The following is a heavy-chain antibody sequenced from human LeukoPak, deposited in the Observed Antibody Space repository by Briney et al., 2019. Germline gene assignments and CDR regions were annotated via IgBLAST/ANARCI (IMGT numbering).Heavy chain of an antibody. CDR2: IYRGGST. J-gene: IGHJ4*02. CDR1: GFTVSSNY. Sequence: GGSLRLSCAAFGFTVSSNYMSWVRQAPGKGLEWVSVIYRGGSTYYADSVKGRFTISRDNSKNTLYLQMNSLRAEDTAVYYCARETFYYYDSSGYYGIFDYWGQGTLVTVSS. D-gene: IGHD3-22*01. V-gene: IGHV3-66*01. CDR3: ARETFYYYDSSGYYGIFDY.